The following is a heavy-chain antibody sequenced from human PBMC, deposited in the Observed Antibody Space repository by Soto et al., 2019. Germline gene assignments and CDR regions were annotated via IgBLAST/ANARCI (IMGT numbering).Heavy chain of an antibody. J-gene: IGHJ3*02. V-gene: IGHV4-61*01. CDR2: IYYNGST. D-gene: IGHD2-2*03. CDR1: GGSVTSGSFY. Sequence: QVQVQESGPGLVKPSETLSLTCSVSGGSVTSGSFYWSWIRQPPGQGLEWIGYIYYNGSTNYSPSLKSRITISLDTSKKQFSQMLRSVSAADTAVYYCATGYLNAYPFHIWGQGTMVTVTS. CDR3: ATGYLNAYPFHI.